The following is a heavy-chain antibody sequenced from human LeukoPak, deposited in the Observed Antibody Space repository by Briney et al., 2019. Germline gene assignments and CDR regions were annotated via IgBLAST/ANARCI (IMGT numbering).Heavy chain of an antibody. CDR2: ISSNGGST. Sequence: GPLRLSCSASGFTLSSYAMHWVRQAPGKGLKYVSAISSNGGSTFYADPVKGRFTISRDNSKNTLYLQMSSLRPEDTAVYYCVMAISGYDPQRFDYWGQGTLVTVSS. CDR1: GFTLSSYA. J-gene: IGHJ4*02. CDR3: VMAISGYDPQRFDY. V-gene: IGHV3-64D*09. D-gene: IGHD5-12*01.